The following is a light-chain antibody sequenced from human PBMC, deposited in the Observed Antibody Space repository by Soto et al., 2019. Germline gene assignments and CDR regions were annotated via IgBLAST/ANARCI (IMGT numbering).Light chain of an antibody. CDR2: DSS. CDR1: QGINNY. CDR3: QHYDHLPLS. V-gene: IGKV1-33*01. Sequence: DIQMTQSPSSLCASVGDRVTITCQASQGINNYLNWYQQKPGKAPKLLIYDSSNLETGVPSRFSGSGSETDLTFTISSLQSDDVATYYCQHYDHLPLSFGGGTKVEI. J-gene: IGKJ4*01.